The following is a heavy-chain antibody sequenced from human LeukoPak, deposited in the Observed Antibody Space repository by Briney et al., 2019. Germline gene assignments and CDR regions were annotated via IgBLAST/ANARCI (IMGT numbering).Heavy chain of an antibody. CDR3: ARDSSGWIFDY. CDR2: ISSSSSTI. D-gene: IGHD6-19*01. J-gene: IGHJ4*02. Sequence: GGSLRLSCAASGFIFSSYSMNWVRQAPGKGLEWVSYISSSSSTIYYADSVKGRFTISRDNAKNSLYLQMNSLRAEDTAVYYCARDSSGWIFDYWGQGTLVTVSS. CDR1: GFIFSSYS. V-gene: IGHV3-48*01.